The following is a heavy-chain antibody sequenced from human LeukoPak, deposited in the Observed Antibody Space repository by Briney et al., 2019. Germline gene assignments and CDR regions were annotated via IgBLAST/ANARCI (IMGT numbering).Heavy chain of an antibody. J-gene: IGHJ4*02. CDR1: GFTLSSCG. Sequence: GRSLRLSCAASGFTLSSCGMHWVRQAPGKGLEWVAVTSNDGTNKYYADSVKGRSTISRDNSKNTVYLQMNSLRVEDTAVYYCAKAGYYDSSGYYYYFDSWGQGTLVTVSS. CDR2: TSNDGTNK. CDR3: AKAGYYDSSGYYYYFDS. V-gene: IGHV3-30*18. D-gene: IGHD3-22*01.